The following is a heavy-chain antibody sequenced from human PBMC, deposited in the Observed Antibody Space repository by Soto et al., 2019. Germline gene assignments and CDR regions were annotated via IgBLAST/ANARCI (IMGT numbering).Heavy chain of an antibody. CDR2: IYFSGRT. D-gene: IGHD4-17*01. V-gene: IGHV4-61*01. CDR1: GGSVSDGSYY. Sequence: SETLCLTCTVSGGSVSDGSYYLHCLRQPPGKGLEWIGYIYFSGRTNYNPSLKSRVTISIDTSKNQFSLKLTSATAADTAVYYCSRDVDFGEEDVWGQGTTVTVSS. J-gene: IGHJ6*02. CDR3: SRDVDFGEEDV.